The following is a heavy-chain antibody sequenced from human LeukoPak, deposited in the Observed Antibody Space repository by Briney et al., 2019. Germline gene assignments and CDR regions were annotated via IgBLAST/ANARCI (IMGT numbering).Heavy chain of an antibody. Sequence: SETLSLSCTVSGDSISSGNHYWIWMRQPPGKGLGWTGSIFHDGTTYYDASLKSRFSISVDTSENQFSLRLSSATAADTAVYYRAREGPKVGARPYYFDSWGQGTLVTVSS. D-gene: IGHD1-26*01. J-gene: IGHJ4*02. V-gene: IGHV4-39*07. CDR1: GDSISSGNHY. CDR2: IFHDGTT. CDR3: AREGPKVGARPYYFDS.